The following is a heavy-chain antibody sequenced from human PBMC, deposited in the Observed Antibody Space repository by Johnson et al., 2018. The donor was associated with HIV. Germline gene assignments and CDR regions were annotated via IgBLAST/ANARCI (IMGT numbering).Heavy chain of an antibody. D-gene: IGHD3-10*01. J-gene: IGHJ3*02. V-gene: IGHV3-74*02. CDR2: INSDGSST. CDR1: GFTFSSYW. CDR3: ARSGGLLWFGESSSDAFDI. Sequence: VQLVESGGGVVQPGRSLRLSCAASGFTFSSYWMHWVRQAPGKGLVWVSRINSDGSSTSYADSVKGRFTISRDNAKNTLYLQMNSLRAEDTAVYYCARSGGLLWFGESSSDAFDIWGQGTMVTVSS.